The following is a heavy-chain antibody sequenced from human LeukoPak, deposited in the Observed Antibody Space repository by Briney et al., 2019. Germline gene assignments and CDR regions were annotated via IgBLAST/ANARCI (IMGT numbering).Heavy chain of an antibody. J-gene: IGHJ4*02. V-gene: IGHV3-30*02. CDR2: IRDDGSKK. CDR1: GFTFSSYG. D-gene: IGHD5-24*01. CDR3: AKDGYNYYIDY. Sequence: PGGSLRLSCVASGFTFSSYGIHWVRQAPGKGVEGVAFIRDDGSKKYYRESVKGGLTISRDNSKKRLYLQMNSLRAEDTAVYYCAKDGYNYYIDYWGQGTLVTVSS.